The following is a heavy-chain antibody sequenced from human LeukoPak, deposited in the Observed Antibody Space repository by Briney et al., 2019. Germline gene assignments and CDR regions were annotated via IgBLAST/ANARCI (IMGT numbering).Heavy chain of an antibody. V-gene: IGHV4-59*01. J-gene: IGHJ2*01. D-gene: IGHD6-19*01. CDR3: ARAPVARPPYWYFDL. CDR2: IYYSGST. Sequence: PSETLSLXCTVSGGSISSYYWSWIRQPPGKGLEWIGYIYYSGSTNYNPSLKSRVTISVDTSKNQFSLKLSSVTAADTAVYYCARAPVARPPYWYFDLWGRGTLVTVSS. CDR1: GGSISSYY.